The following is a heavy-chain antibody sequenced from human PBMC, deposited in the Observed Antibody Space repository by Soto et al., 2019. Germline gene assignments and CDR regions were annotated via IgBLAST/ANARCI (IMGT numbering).Heavy chain of an antibody. CDR1: GGSISRSSYY. CDR3: ARHFIFRGVHFDY. CDR2: IYYSGNT. Sequence: SETLSLTCTVSGGSISRSSYYWGWIRQPPGKGLEWIGSIYYSGNTYYNPSLKSRVTISVDTSKNQFSLKLSSVTAADTAVYYCARHFIFRGVHFDYWGQGTLVTVSS. J-gene: IGHJ4*02. V-gene: IGHV4-39*01. D-gene: IGHD3-10*01.